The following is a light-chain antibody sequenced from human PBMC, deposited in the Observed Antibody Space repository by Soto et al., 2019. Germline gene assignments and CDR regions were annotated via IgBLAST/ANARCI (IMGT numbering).Light chain of an antibody. V-gene: IGKV1-5*01. CDR2: DAS. CDR1: QSIRYW. Sequence: DSQRTQSPSTLSASVGDRVTITCRASQSIRYWVAWYQHKPGKAPKLLIYDASTLESGVPTRFSGSGSGTEFTLTISSLHPDDFATSSCQQSFSTPTLGQGTRLAI. CDR3: QQSFSTPT. J-gene: IGKJ5*01.